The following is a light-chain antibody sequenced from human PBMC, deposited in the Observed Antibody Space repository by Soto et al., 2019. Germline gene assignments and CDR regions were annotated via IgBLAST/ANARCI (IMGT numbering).Light chain of an antibody. J-gene: IGLJ1*01. V-gene: IGLV2-8*01. CDR2: EVN. CDR3: SSYAGSGNV. Sequence: QSALTQPPSASGSPGQSVAISCTGTSSDDGGYNYVSWYQQHPGKAPKLMIYEVNKRPSGVPDRFSGSKSGNTASLTVSGLQAEDEADYYCSSYAGSGNVFGTGTKLTVL. CDR1: SSDDGGYNY.